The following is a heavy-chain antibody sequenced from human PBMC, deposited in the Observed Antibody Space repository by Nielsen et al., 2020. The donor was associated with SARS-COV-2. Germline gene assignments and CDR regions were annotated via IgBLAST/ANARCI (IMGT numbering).Heavy chain of an antibody. D-gene: IGHD3-22*01. J-gene: IGHJ5*02. CDR3: TRETYYYDSSGSS. V-gene: IGHV3-20*03. CDR2: INWNGGST. Sequence: VRQMPGKGLEWVSNINWNGGSTGYADSVKGRFTISRDNAKNTLYLHMNSLRAEDTAVYYCTRETYYYDSSGSSWGQGTLVTVSS.